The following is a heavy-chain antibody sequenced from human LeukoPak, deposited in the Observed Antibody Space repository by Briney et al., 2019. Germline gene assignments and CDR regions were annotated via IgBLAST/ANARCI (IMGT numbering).Heavy chain of an antibody. CDR3: ARDRSSGSNFYYYYMDV. CDR1: GFTFSNYA. CDR2: ISTNGGST. Sequence: GGSLRLSCAASGFTFSNYAMHWVRQAPGKGLEYVSAISTNGGSTYYANSVKGRFTISRDNSKNTLYLQMGSLRAEDLAVYYCARDRSSGSNFYYYYMDVWGRGTTVTISS. J-gene: IGHJ6*03. D-gene: IGHD6-19*01. V-gene: IGHV3-64*01.